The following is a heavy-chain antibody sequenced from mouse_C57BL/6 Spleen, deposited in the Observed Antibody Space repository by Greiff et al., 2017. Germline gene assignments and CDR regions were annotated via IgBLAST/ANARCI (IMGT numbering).Heavy chain of an antibody. CDR3: ASYYGSSYDWYFDV. CDR1: GYTFTSYW. Sequence: QVQLQQSGAELVKPGASVKLSCKASGYTFTSYWMHWVKQRPGRGLEWIGRIDPNSGGTKYNEKFKSKATLTVDKPSSTAYMQLSSLTSEDSAVYYCASYYGSSYDWYFDVWGTGTTVTVSS. V-gene: IGHV1-72*01. D-gene: IGHD1-1*01. J-gene: IGHJ1*03. CDR2: IDPNSGGT.